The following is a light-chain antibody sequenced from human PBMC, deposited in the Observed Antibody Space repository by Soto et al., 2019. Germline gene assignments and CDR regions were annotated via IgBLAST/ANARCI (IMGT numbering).Light chain of an antibody. CDR1: SSDVGGYHF. V-gene: IGLV2-14*01. CDR2: EVS. CDR3: YSYTTTSTYV. Sequence: QSALTQPASVSGSPGQSITLSCSGNSSDVGGYHFVSWYQQHPGKAPNLIIYEVSNRPSGVSDRFSGSKSGNTASLTISGLQAVDEADYYCYSYTTTSTYVFGTGTKVTVL. J-gene: IGLJ1*01.